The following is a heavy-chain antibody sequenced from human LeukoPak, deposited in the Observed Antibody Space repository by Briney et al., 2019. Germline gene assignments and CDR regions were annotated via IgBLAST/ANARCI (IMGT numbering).Heavy chain of an antibody. Sequence: SETLSLTCTVSGGSISSSSYFWGWLRQPPEKGLEWIGSIYYSGSTYYNPSLKSRVTISVDTSKNQFSLRLSSVTAADTAVYYCARLWKDGPQTFDYWGQGTLVTVSS. J-gene: IGHJ4*02. CDR3: ARLWKDGPQTFDY. D-gene: IGHD5-24*01. CDR1: GGSISSSSYF. V-gene: IGHV4-39*01. CDR2: IYYSGST.